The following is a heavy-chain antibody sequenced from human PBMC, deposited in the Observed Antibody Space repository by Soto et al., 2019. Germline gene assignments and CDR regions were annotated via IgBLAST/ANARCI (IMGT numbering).Heavy chain of an antibody. Sequence: QLQLQESGPGLVKPSETLSLTCTVSCGSMSSRSDYWGWILQPPGKGPEWIGSIYYNGNTYYNPSLKSRVTLTVDTSKNQFSLKLNSVTAADTAVDYCARLGKESGVGYFDYWGQGILVTVSS. V-gene: IGHV4-39*01. D-gene: IGHD2-15*01. CDR2: IYYNGNT. J-gene: IGHJ4*02. CDR3: ARLGKESGVGYFDY. CDR1: CGSMSSRSDY.